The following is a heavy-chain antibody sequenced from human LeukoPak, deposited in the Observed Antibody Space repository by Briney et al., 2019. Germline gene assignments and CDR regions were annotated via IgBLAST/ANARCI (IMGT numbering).Heavy chain of an antibody. CDR1: GYTFTRYG. J-gene: IGHJ4*02. CDR3: ARDPSNSSGWYIFFDF. V-gene: IGHV1-18*01. CDR2: ISTYNGDT. Sequence: GASVKVSCKASGYTFTRYGITWVRQAPGQGLEWMGWISTYNGDTKYAQKLQGRVTMTRDTSTNTVYMELRSLRFDDTAVYYCARDPSNSSGWYIFFDFWGQGTLVAVSS. D-gene: IGHD6-19*01.